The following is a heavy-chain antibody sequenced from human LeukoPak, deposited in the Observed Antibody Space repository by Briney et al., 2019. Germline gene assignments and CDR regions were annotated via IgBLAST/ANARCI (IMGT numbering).Heavy chain of an antibody. CDR3: ARGPYSYDSSGAFDI. CDR1: GGSISNYY. V-gene: IGHV4-59*08. J-gene: IGHJ3*02. Sequence: PSETLSLTCTVSGGSISNYYWNWIRQPPGKGLEWIGYIFYSGRTNYNPSLKSRVTISVDTSKNQFSLKLSSVTAADTAVYFCARGPYSYDSSGAFDIWGQGTMVTVSS. D-gene: IGHD3-22*01. CDR2: IFYSGRT.